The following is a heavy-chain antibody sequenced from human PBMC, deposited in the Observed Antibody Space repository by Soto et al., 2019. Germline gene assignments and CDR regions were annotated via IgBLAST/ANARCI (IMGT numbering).Heavy chain of an antibody. CDR2: ISAYNGNT. V-gene: IGHV1-18*01. D-gene: IGHD3-3*01. Sequence: ASVKVSCKASGYTFTSYGISWVRQAPGQGLEWMGWISAYNGNTNYAQKLQGRVTMTTDTSTSTAYMELRSLRSDDTAVYYCARGPKVPTIFGVVILHSHFAYWGQGTLVTVSS. J-gene: IGHJ4*02. CDR3: ARGPKVPTIFGVVILHSHFAY. CDR1: GYTFTSYG.